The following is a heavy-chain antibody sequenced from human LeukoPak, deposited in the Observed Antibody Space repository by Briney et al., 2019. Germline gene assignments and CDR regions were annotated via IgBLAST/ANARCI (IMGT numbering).Heavy chain of an antibody. Sequence: ASVKVSCKASGYTSTSYDINWVRQATGQGLEWMGWMNPNSGNTGYAQKFQGRVTITRNTSISTAYMELSSLRSEDTAVYYCARDGPYYDFWSGYYGGAFDIWGQGTMVTVSS. CDR3: ARDGPYYDFWSGYYGGAFDI. CDR2: MNPNSGNT. J-gene: IGHJ3*02. V-gene: IGHV1-8*03. CDR1: GYTSTSYD. D-gene: IGHD3-3*01.